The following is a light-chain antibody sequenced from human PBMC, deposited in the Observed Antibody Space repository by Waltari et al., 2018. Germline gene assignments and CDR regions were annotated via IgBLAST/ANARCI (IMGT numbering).Light chain of an antibody. V-gene: IGLV3-1*01. Sequence: SYELTQPPSVSVSPGQTASITCSGDKLGDKYACWYQQKPGQSPVLVIYQDSKRPSGILERVAGSNSGNTATLTISGTQAMDEADYYCQAWDSSTAFYVVGTGTKVTVL. CDR3: QAWDSSTAFYV. J-gene: IGLJ1*01. CDR2: QDS. CDR1: KLGDKY.